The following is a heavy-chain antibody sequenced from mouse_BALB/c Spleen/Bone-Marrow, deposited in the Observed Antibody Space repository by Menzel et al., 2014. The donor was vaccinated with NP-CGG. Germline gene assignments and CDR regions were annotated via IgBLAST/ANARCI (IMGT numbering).Heavy chain of an antibody. Sequence: LVESGPELVKPGASVKMSCKASGYTFTDYVISWVKQRTGQALEGIGEIDPGRGSSFYNEKFKAKATPTADKSANTAYMQLSSLTSEDSAVYFCARDGSFAAMDYWGQGTSLTVSS. CDR3: ARDGSFAAMDY. V-gene: IGHV1-77*01. J-gene: IGHJ4*01. CDR1: GYTFTDYV. D-gene: IGHD1-1*02. CDR2: IDPGRGSS.